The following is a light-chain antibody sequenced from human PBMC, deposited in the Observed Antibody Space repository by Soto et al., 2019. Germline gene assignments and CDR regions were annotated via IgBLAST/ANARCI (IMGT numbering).Light chain of an antibody. V-gene: IGLV1-40*01. CDR1: NSNIGAGYD. J-gene: IGLJ1*01. Sequence: QSVLTQPPSVSGAPGQWVTISCTGSNSNIGAGYDVHWYQQLPGAAPKLLIYGSTKRPSGVPDRFSGSKSGTSASLAITALKAEDEADYYCQSYDSSLSGFYVFGTGTKV. CDR3: QSYDSSLSGFYV. CDR2: GST.